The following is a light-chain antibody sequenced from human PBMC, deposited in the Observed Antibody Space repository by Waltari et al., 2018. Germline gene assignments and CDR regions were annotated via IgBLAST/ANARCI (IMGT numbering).Light chain of an antibody. CDR3: QSYDTINWV. CDR1: TGSIVTKY. CDR2: EDN. Sequence: FLLTQPHSVSESPGQTVIISCTRSTGSIVTKYVQWYQQRLGSAPTLVIYEDNKRPSGVPDRFSASIDSSSNSASLSISGLRSEDEADYYCQSYDTINWVFGGGTRLTVL. J-gene: IGLJ3*02. V-gene: IGLV6-57*03.